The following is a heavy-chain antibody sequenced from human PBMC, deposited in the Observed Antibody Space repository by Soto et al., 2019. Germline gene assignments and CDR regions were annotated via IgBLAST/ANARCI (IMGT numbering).Heavy chain of an antibody. D-gene: IGHD3-10*01. Sequence: QVQLVQSGAEVKKPGSSLRVSCKASGDTFNFYTINWVRQAPGLGLEWLGRIIPYLSVSNYAQKFQGRVTITADKSTNTAYMDVRSLRSEDTARYYCATSFGSGYRAFDYWGQGALVTVSS. CDR1: GDTFNFYT. CDR2: IIPYLSVS. CDR3: ATSFGSGYRAFDY. J-gene: IGHJ4*02. V-gene: IGHV1-69*02.